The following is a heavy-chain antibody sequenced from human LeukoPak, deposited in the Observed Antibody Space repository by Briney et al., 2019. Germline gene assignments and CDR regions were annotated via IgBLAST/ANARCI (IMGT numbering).Heavy chain of an antibody. CDR2: IIPIFGTA. CDR3: ARGGLGMTTVTKFDY. Sequence: ASVKVSCRASGGTFSSYAISWVRQAPGQGLEWMGGIIPIFGTANYAQKFQGRVTITADKSTSTAYMELSSLRSEDTAVYYCARGGLGMTTVTKFDYWGQGTLVTVSS. V-gene: IGHV1-69*06. CDR1: GGTFSSYA. D-gene: IGHD4-17*01. J-gene: IGHJ4*02.